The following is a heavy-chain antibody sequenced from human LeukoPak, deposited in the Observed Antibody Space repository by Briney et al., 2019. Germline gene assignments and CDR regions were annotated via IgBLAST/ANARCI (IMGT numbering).Heavy chain of an antibody. Sequence: ASVKVSCKTSGYTFTRYYMQWVRQAPGHGLEWMGIINPISGATDYAQNFQGRLIVTEDTSTDTAYMELSSLRSDDTAVYYCATEIVGYGDVNYFDSWGQGTLVTVSS. CDR1: GYTFTRYY. V-gene: IGHV1-46*01. CDR2: INPISGAT. J-gene: IGHJ4*02. D-gene: IGHD4-17*01. CDR3: ATEIVGYGDVNYFDS.